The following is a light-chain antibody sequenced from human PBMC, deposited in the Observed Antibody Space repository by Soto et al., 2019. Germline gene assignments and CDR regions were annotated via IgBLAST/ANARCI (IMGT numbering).Light chain of an antibody. Sequence: QSVLTQPPSVSGAPGQRVTISCTGSSSNIGAGYDVHWYQQIPGTAPKLLIYGNNNRPSGVPDRSSGSKSGTSASLAITGLQAEDEADYYCQSYDSSLSGVLFGGETKLTVL. CDR2: GNN. CDR1: SSNIGAGYD. V-gene: IGLV1-40*01. J-gene: IGLJ2*01. CDR3: QSYDSSLSGVL.